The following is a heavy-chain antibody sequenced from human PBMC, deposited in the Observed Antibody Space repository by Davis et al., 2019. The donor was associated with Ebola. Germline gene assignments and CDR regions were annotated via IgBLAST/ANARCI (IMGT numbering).Heavy chain of an antibody. CDR2: INHSGST. CDR3: ARLGYYYYYYGMDV. Sequence: GSLRLSCTVSGGSISSYYWSWIRQPPGKGLEWIGEINHSGSTNYNPSLKSRVTISVDTSKNQFSLKLSSVTAADTAVYYCARLGYYYYYYGMDVWGQGTLVTVSS. D-gene: IGHD7-27*01. V-gene: IGHV4-34*01. CDR1: GGSISSYY. J-gene: IGHJ6*02.